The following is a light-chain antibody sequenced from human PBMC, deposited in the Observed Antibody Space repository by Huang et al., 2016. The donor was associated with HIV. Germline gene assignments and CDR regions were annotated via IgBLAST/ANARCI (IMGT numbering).Light chain of an antibody. V-gene: IGKV3-20*01. CDR3: QQYVGSPRT. CDR2: GVS. CDR1: QSVSNSY. Sequence: EIVLTQSPDTLSLSPGERATLSCRASQSVSNSYIAWYQQKPGQAPRLLIYGVSSMATCTSDWFSGSGSGTDFTLTISRREPEDFAVYFCQQYVGSPRTFGQGTKVEIK. J-gene: IGKJ1*01.